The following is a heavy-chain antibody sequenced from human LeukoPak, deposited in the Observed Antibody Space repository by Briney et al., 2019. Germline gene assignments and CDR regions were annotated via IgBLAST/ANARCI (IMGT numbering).Heavy chain of an antibody. CDR2: IYRGGGT. Sequence: QAGGSLRLSCAASGFTVSTNYVSWVRQAPGKGLEWVSVIYRGGGTAYADSVKDRFTISRDNSGNTVYLQMNSLRAEDTAVYYCARDVIYASEIYSYGDCLGQGTLVTVSS. D-gene: IGHD3-16*01. CDR3: ARDVIYASEIYSYGDC. J-gene: IGHJ4*02. CDR1: GFTVSTNY. V-gene: IGHV3-66*01.